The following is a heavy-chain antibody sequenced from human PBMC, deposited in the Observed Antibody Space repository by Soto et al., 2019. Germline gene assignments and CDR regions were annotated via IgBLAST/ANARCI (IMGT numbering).Heavy chain of an antibody. CDR1: GGTFSSYA. CDR3: ARGIRYDWGVPTFDP. D-gene: IGHD3-16*01. V-gene: IGHV1-69*13. J-gene: IGHJ5*02. CDR2: IIPIFGTA. Sequence: GASVKVSCKASGGTFSSYAISWVRQAPGQGLEWMGGIIPIFGTANYAQKFQGRVTITADESTSTAYMELSSLRSEDTAVYYCARGIRYDWGVPTFDPWGQGTLITVSS.